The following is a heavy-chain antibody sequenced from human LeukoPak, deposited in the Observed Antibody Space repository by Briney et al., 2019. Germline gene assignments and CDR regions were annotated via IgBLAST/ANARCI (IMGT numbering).Heavy chain of an antibody. CDR2: ISAYNGRT. Sequence: SVKVSCKASGYTFTSSYINWVRQAPGQRLEWMGWISAYNGRTNYAQKFQGRVTMTTDSSTSTAYMDLTSLRSDDTAVYYCARGGTYYPCIDYWGQGTLFTASS. V-gene: IGHV1-18*01. J-gene: IGHJ4*02. CDR3: ARGGTYYPCIDY. CDR1: GYTFTSSY. D-gene: IGHD1-26*01.